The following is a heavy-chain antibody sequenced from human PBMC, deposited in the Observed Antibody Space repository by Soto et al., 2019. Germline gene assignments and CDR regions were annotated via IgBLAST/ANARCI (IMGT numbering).Heavy chain of an antibody. D-gene: IGHD1-1*01. V-gene: IGHV1-2*02. CDR3: AREPATAKPEGVDF. CDR1: GYTFSDYY. J-gene: IGHJ4*01. CDR2: INPNSGGT. Sequence: ASVKVSCKASGYTFSDYYIHWVRQAPGQGLEWMGWINPNSGGTKYAPKFQGGVTMTRDTSITTAYMELSRLRSGDTAVYYCAREPATAKPEGVDFWGHVTLVTVSS.